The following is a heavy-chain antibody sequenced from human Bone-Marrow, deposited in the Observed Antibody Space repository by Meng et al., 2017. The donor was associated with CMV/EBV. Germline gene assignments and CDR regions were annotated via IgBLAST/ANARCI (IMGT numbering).Heavy chain of an antibody. CDR2: IYDSGST. V-gene: IGHV4-31*03. Sequence: LRLSCSFSGGSISSGGYYWSWIRQHPGKGLEWIGYIYDSGSTYYNPSLKSRVTISEQTSKNRFSLKLSSVTAADTAVYYCARDRSGWGYCADWGLGSRVTGSS. CDR1: GGSISSGGYY. D-gene: IGHD3-22*01. CDR3: ARDRSGWGYCAD. J-gene: IGHJ4*02.